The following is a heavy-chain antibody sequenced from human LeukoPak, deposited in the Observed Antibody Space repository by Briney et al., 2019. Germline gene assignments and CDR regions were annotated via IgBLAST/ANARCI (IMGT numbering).Heavy chain of an antibody. Sequence: PGGSLRLSCAASGFTFSSYWMHWVRQAPGKGLVWVSRINSDGSSTSYADSVRGRFTISRDNAKNMLYLQMNSLRAEDTAVYYCARVAYYYYYYMDVWGKGTTVTVSS. CDR1: GFTFSSYW. J-gene: IGHJ6*03. CDR3: ARVAYYYYYYMDV. V-gene: IGHV3-74*01. CDR2: INSDGSST.